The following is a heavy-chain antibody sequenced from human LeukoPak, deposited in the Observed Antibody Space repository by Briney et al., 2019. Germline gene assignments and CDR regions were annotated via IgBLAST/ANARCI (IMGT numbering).Heavy chain of an antibody. CDR2: ITNNGRKI. Sequence: GGSLRLSCAASGFTFSGYFMGWVRQAPGKGLEWISYITNNGRKIYYADSMKGRFTISRDNAKNSLYLQMNSLRAEDTAVYFCAREGDWLFSWDYWGQGTLVTVSS. V-gene: IGHV3-11*04. D-gene: IGHD3/OR15-3a*01. J-gene: IGHJ4*02. CDR1: GFTFSGYF. CDR3: AREGDWLFSWDY.